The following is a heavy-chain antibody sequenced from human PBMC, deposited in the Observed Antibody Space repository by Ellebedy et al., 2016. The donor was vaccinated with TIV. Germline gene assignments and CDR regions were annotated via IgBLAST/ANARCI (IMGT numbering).Heavy chain of an antibody. CDR3: AAFPYISTSSAF. CDR1: GYTFSGYY. D-gene: IGHD3-3*02. Sequence: ASVKVSCKASGYTFSGYYVHWVRQAPGQGLEWMGWIYPYSGGTNYAPKFQGRVTMTRDMSISTAYMEPSGLKSDDTAVYYCAAFPYISTSSAFWGQGTLVTVSS. J-gene: IGHJ4*02. V-gene: IGHV1-2*02. CDR2: IYPYSGGT.